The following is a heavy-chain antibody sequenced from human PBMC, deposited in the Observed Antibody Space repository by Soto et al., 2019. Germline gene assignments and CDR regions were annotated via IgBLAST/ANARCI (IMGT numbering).Heavy chain of an antibody. V-gene: IGHV3-30*03. CDR1: GFTFSSYG. CDR3: ARAYYYGSSVGGAFDI. J-gene: IGHJ3*02. D-gene: IGHD3-22*01. CDR2: ISYDGSNK. Sequence: TGGSLRLSCAASGFTFSSYGMHWVRQAPGKGLEWVAVISYDGSNKYYADSVKGRFTISRDNSKNTLYLQMNSLRAEDTAVYYCARAYYYGSSVGGAFDIWGQGTMVTVSS.